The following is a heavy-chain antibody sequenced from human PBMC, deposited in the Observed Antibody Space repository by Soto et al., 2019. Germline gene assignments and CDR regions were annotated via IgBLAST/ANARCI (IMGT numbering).Heavy chain of an antibody. CDR3: ARTTVTEIEY. CDR2: IYYSGST. V-gene: IGHV4-59*08. D-gene: IGHD4-17*01. J-gene: IGHJ4*02. Sequence: GSLRLSCAASGFTFSSYSMNWVRQAPGKGLEWIGYIYYSGSTNYNPSLKSRVTISVDTSKNQFSLKLSSVTAADTAVYYCARTTVTEIEYWGQGTLVTVSS. CDR1: GFTFSSYS.